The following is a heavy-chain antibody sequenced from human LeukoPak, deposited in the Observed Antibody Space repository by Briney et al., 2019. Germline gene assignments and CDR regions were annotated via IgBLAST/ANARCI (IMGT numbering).Heavy chain of an antibody. CDR3: ARALVAGVTLNASDI. J-gene: IGHJ3*02. Sequence: PGGSLRLSCAASGFSFSSYWMHWVRQAPGKGLVWVARIKNDGSSTNYADSVEGRFTISRDNAKKTLYVQMNSLRAEDTAVYYCARALVAGVTLNASDIWGQGTMVTVSS. V-gene: IGHV3-74*01. D-gene: IGHD2-15*01. CDR1: GFSFSSYW. CDR2: IKNDGSST.